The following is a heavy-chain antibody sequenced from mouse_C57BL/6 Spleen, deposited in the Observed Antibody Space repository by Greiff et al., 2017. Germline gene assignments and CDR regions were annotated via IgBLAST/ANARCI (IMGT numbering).Heavy chain of an antibody. CDR3: AREGDYDSFAY. CDR1: GYTFTSYT. D-gene: IGHD2-4*01. V-gene: IGHV1-4*01. Sequence: QVQLQQSGAELARPGASVKMSCKASGYTFTSYTMHWVKQRPGQGLEWIGYINPSSGYTKYNQKFKDKATLTADKSSSTAYMQLSSLTSEDSAVYYCAREGDYDSFAYWGQGTLVTVSA. J-gene: IGHJ3*01. CDR2: INPSSGYT.